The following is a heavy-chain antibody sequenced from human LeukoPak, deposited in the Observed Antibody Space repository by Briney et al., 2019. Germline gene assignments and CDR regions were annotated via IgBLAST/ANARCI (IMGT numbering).Heavy chain of an antibody. Sequence: SLRLSCAASVLTFSSYAMHRVSQGPAKGLEWVAFIRYDGSNKYYADSVKGRFTISRDNSKNTLYLQMNSLRAEDTAVYYCAKGGIAAAPGYFDYWGQGTLVTVSS. D-gene: IGHD6-13*01. CDR1: VLTFSSYA. V-gene: IGHV3-30*02. CDR2: IRYDGSNK. CDR3: AKGGIAAAPGYFDY. J-gene: IGHJ4*02.